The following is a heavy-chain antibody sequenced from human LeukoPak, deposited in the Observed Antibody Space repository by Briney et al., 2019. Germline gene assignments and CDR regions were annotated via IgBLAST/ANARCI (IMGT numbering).Heavy chain of an antibody. J-gene: IGHJ4*02. CDR1: GFPLDDYG. CDR2: ISWNGGST. V-gene: IGHV3-20*04. CDR3: AKDREANIAAAGTLDY. D-gene: IGHD6-13*01. Sequence: GGSLRLSCAASGFPLDDYGMSWVRQAPGKGLEWVSGISWNGGSTGYADSVKGRFTISRDNSKNTLYLQMNSLRVEDTAVYYCAKDREANIAAAGTLDYWGQGTLVTVSS.